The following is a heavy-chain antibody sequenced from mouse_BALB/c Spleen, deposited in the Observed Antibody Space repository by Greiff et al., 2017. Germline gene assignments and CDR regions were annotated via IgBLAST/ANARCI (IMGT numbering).Heavy chain of an antibody. CDR2: INPSTGYT. D-gene: IGHD2-14*01. Sequence: VQLQQSGTVLAKPGASVKMSCKASGYTFTSYWMHWVKQRPGQGLEWIGYINPSTGYTEYNQKFKDKATLTADKSSSTAYMQLSSLTSEDSAVYYCARSRYGLAMDYWGQGTSVTVSS. J-gene: IGHJ4*01. CDR1: GYTFTSYW. CDR3: ARSRYGLAMDY. V-gene: IGHV1-7*01.